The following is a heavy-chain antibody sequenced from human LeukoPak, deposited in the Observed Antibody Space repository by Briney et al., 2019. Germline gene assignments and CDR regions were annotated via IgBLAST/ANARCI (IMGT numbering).Heavy chain of an antibody. J-gene: IGHJ4*02. CDR2: ISAYNGNT. CDR1: GYTFTSYG. CDR3: ARDVDTAMVTGFDY. V-gene: IGHV1-18*01. Sequence: GASVKVSCKASGYTFTSYGISWVRQAPGQGLERMGWISAYNGNTNYAQKLQGRVTMTTDTSTSTAYMELRSLRSDDTAVYYCARDVDTAMVTGFDYWGQGTLVTVSS. D-gene: IGHD5-18*01.